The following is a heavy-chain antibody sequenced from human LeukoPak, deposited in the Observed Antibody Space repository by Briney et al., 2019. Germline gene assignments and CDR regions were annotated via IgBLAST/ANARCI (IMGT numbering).Heavy chain of an antibody. CDR3: ARTYDYIWGSFRSHSFDS. V-gene: IGHV4-39*01. Sequence: SETLSLTCTVSGGSISSSSYYWGWIRQPPGKGLEWIGSLYYSGSAYYNPSLKSRVTISVDASKNQFSLKLSSVTAADTGVYYCARTYDYIWGSFRSHSFDSWGQGTLVTVSS. J-gene: IGHJ4*02. CDR2: LYYSGSA. D-gene: IGHD3-16*02. CDR1: GGSISSSSYY.